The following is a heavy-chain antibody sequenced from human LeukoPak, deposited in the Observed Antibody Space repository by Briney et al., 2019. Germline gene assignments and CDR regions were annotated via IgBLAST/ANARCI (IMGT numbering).Heavy chain of an antibody. CDR3: AKLGGHPLHNYYVGV. CDR2: ILDSGYST. D-gene: IGHD3-16*01. Sequence: GGSLRLSCAASGFTLSSYAMSWVRQAPGKGLEWVSGILDSGYSTYYANSVEGRFTISRENSNNTLYLQMNSLRAEDTAVYYCAKLGGHPLHNYYVGVWGKGTTVAVSS. V-gene: IGHV3-23*01. CDR1: GFTLSSYA. J-gene: IGHJ6*03.